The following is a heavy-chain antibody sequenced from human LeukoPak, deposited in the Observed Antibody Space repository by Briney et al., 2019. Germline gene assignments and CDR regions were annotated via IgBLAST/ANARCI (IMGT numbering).Heavy chain of an antibody. V-gene: IGHV1-69*15. CDR1: GGTFTSYA. CDR3: ARKLRLGGNWFDP. CDR2: IIPISGTT. D-gene: IGHD1-26*01. J-gene: IGHJ5*02. Sequence: SVKVSCKTSGGTFTSYAISWVRQAPGQGLEWMGKIIPISGTTNYAQKFQGRVTFTADESTSTAYMELSSLRSEDTALYYCARKLRLGGNWFDPWGQGTLVTVSS.